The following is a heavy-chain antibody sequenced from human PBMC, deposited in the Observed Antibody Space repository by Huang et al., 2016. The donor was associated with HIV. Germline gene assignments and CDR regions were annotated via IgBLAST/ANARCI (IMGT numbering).Heavy chain of an antibody. CDR2: INQSGRT. J-gene: IGHJ4*02. V-gene: IGHV4-34*02. D-gene: IGHD6-13*01. CDR1: GESLSDFF. CDR3: ARGRGSSWSLFDT. Sequence: QVQLEQWGARLLKPSETLSLTCAVYGESLSDFFWSWIRQPPGKGLELIGEINQSGRTNYNRSLKSRVTIEVDTSKKQFSLKLKSVTAADTSMYYCARGRGSSWSLFDTWGQGSLVTVFS.